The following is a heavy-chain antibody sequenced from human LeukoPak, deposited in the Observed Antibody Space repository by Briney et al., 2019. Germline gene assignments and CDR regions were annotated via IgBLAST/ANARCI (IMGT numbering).Heavy chain of an antibody. CDR3: ARDSLGFGYYYYGMDV. Sequence: VKVSCKASGYTFTSYGISWVRQAPGQGLEWMGWISAYNGNTNYAQKFQGRVTMTTDTSTSTAYVELRSLRSDDTAVYYCARDSLGFGYYYYGMDVWGQGTTVTVSS. CDR1: GYTFTSYG. V-gene: IGHV1-18*04. J-gene: IGHJ6*02. D-gene: IGHD3-10*01. CDR2: ISAYNGNT.